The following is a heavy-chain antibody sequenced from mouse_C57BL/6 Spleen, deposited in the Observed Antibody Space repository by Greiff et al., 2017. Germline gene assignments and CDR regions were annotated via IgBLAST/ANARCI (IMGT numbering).Heavy chain of an antibody. D-gene: IGHD3-2*02. CDR1: GYSFTGYY. J-gene: IGHJ2*01. V-gene: IGHV1-42*01. CDR3: ARRQLSLDY. Sequence: VQLQQSGPELVKPGASVQISCKASGYSFTGYYMNWVKQSPEKSLEWIGEINPSTGGTTYNQKFKAKATLTVDKSSSTAYMQLKSLTSEDSAVYYCARRQLSLDYWGQGTTLTVSS. CDR2: INPSTGGT.